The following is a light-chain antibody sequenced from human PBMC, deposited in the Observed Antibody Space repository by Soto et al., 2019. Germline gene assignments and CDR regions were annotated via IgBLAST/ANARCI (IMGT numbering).Light chain of an antibody. CDR3: QQLNTYPT. CDR1: QGISSY. V-gene: IGKV1-9*01. Sequence: IQLTQSPSSLSASVGDRVTITCRASQGISSYLAWYQQKPGKAPTLLIYAASTLQSGVPSSFSGSGSGTDVTLTISSLPPEDFATDYCQQLNTYPTFGGGTKVEIE. CDR2: AAS. J-gene: IGKJ4*01.